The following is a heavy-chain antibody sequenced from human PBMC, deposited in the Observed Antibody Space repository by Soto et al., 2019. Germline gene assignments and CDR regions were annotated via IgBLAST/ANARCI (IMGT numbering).Heavy chain of an antibody. V-gene: IGHV4-34*01. Sequence: SQTMSDTCAVEGGYSSGYYWSWIRKHQGKGLEWIGEINHSGSTNYNPSLKSRVTISVDTSKNQFSLKLSSVTAADTAVYYCARGRRAIFGVVIIRLDYWGQGTLVTVSS. CDR2: INHSGST. D-gene: IGHD3-3*01. J-gene: IGHJ4*02. CDR1: GGYSSGYY. CDR3: ARGRRAIFGVVIIRLDY.